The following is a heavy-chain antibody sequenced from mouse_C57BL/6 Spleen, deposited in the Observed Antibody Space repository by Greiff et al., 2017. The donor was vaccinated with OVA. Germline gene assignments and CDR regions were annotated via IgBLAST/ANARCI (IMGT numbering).Heavy chain of an antibody. V-gene: IGHV1-76*01. Sequence: QVQLQQSGAELVRPGASVKLSCKASGYTFTDYYINWVKQRPGQGLEWIARIYPGSGNTYYNEKFKGKATLTAEKSSSPAYMQLSSLTSEDSAVYFCARSAYYYGSAMDYWGQGTSVTVSS. CDR3: ARSAYYYGSAMDY. CDR2: IYPGSGNT. D-gene: IGHD1-1*01. J-gene: IGHJ4*01. CDR1: GYTFTDYY.